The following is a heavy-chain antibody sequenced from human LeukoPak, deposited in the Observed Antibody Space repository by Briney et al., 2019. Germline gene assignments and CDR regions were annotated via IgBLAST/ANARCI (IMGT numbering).Heavy chain of an antibody. CDR1: GFTFSSYA. V-gene: IGHV3-30-3*01. CDR2: ISYDGSNK. CDR3: ARGPHYYGSGSYYKADY. Sequence: PGRSLRLSCAASGFTFSSYAMHCVRQAPGKGLEWVAVISYDGSNKYYADSVKGRFTISRDNSKNTLYLQMNSLRAEDTAVYYCARGPHYYGSGSYYKADYWGQGTLVTVSS. J-gene: IGHJ4*02. D-gene: IGHD3-10*01.